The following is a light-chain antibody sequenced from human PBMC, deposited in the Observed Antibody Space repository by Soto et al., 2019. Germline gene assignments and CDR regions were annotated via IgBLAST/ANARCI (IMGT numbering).Light chain of an antibody. CDR2: HNS. Sequence: QSALTQPPSVSGAPGQRVTISCTGSSSNIGAGYDVHWYQQLPGTAPKLLIYHNSNRPSGVPDRFSGSKSGTSASLAITGLQAEDEADYYCQSYDSNLSGSRVFGNGTKVTVL. CDR1: SSNIGAGYD. J-gene: IGLJ1*01. CDR3: QSYDSNLSGSRV. V-gene: IGLV1-40*01.